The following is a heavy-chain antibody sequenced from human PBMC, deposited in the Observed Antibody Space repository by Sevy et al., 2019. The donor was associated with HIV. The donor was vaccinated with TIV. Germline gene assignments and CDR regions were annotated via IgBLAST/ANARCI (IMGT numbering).Heavy chain of an antibody. D-gene: IGHD2-2*01. Sequence: GGSLRLSCAASGFTFSSYAMSWVRQAPGKGLEWVSAISGSGGSTYYAYSVKGRFTISSDNSKNTLYLQMNSLRAEDTAVYYCAKSTRTAWYYFDYWGQGTLVTVSS. J-gene: IGHJ4*02. CDR1: GFTFSSYA. CDR3: AKSTRTAWYYFDY. V-gene: IGHV3-23*01. CDR2: ISGSGGST.